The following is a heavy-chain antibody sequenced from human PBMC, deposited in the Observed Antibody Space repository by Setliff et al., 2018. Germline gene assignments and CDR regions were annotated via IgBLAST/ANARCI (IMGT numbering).Heavy chain of an antibody. CDR3: ANYSSGNFDY. J-gene: IGHJ4*02. D-gene: IGHD6-19*01. V-gene: IGHV4-34*01. CDR1: GGSISSHY. CDR2: ITHSGIT. Sequence: PSETLSLTCTVSGGSISSHYMSWIRQSPGKGLEWIGEITHSGITNYNPSLKSRVTISVDTSKNQFSLKVNSVTAADTAVYYCANYSSGNFDYWGQGTLVTVSS.